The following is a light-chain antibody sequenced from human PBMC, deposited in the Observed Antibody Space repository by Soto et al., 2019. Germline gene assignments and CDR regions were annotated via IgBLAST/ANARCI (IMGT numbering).Light chain of an antibody. CDR2: GAS. CDR1: QSVSSN. J-gene: IGKJ2*01. Sequence: EIVMTQSPATLSVSPGERATLSCRASQSVSSNLAWYQQKPGQAPRLLIYGASTRATGIPVRFSGSGSGTEFTLTISSPQSEDFAVYYYQQYNNWPPLTFGQGTKLEIK. CDR3: QQYNNWPPLT. V-gene: IGKV3-15*01.